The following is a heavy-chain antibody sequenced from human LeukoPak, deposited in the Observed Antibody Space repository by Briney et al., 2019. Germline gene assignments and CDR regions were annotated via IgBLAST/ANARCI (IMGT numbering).Heavy chain of an antibody. CDR3: AKVDYNYFDY. CDR1: GFTFSSYG. J-gene: IGHJ4*02. CDR2: IRYDESDK. V-gene: IGHV3-30*02. D-gene: IGHD4-11*01. Sequence: QPGGSLRPSCAASGFTFSSYGMHWVRQAPGKGLEWVAFIRYDESDKYYADSVKGRFTISRDNSKNTLYLQMNSLRTEDTAVYYCAKVDYNYFDYWGQGTLVTVSS.